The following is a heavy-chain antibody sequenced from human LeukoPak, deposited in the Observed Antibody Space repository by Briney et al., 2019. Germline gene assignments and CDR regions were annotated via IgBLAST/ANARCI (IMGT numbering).Heavy chain of an antibody. J-gene: IGHJ4*02. V-gene: IGHV1-46*01. D-gene: IGHD6-13*01. CDR2: INPSGGST. Sequence: GASVTVSCKASGYTFTSYYMHWVRQAPGQGLEWMGIINPSGGSTSYAQKFQGRVTMTRDTSTSTAYMELSSLRSEDTAVYYCARPGYSSSLGADHFDYGGQGTLVTVSS. CDR3: ARPGYSSSLGADHFDY. CDR1: GYTFTSYY.